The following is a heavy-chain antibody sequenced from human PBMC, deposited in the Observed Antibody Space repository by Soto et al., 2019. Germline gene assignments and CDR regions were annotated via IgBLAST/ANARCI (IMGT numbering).Heavy chain of an antibody. CDR2: ISGSGGDT. V-gene: IGHV3-23*01. CDR3: AKDRAPCDSAVCFPAFDF. D-gene: IGHD3-22*01. CDR1: GFSFSTYG. Sequence: EVQLLESGGGLVQPGGSLRLSCAASGFSFSTYGMSWVRQAPGKGLEWVSAISGSGGDTAYADSVKGRFTISRDNSGNTLYLQMNSLSVEDTALYYCAKDRAPCDSAVCFPAFDFWGRGTLVTVSS. J-gene: IGHJ4*01.